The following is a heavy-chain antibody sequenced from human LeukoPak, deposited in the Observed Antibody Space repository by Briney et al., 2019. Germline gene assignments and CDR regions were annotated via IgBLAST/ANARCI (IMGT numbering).Heavy chain of an antibody. CDR2: IGGGATT. D-gene: IGHD3-22*01. V-gene: IGHV3-23*01. CDR3: AKRLSIVDPYFDY. J-gene: IGHJ4*02. Sequence: GGSLRLSCAASGFTFSNYVMSWVRQAPGKGLEWVSAIGGGATTYYADYVKGRFTISRDNSKNTLYLQMNSLRAEDTAVYYCAKRLSIVDPYFDYWGQGTLVTVSS. CDR1: GFTFSNYV.